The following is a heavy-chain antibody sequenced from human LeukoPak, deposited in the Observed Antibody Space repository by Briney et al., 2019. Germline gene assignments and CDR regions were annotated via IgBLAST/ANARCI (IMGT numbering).Heavy chain of an antibody. V-gene: IGHV1-2*02. CDR1: GYTFTGYY. J-gene: IGHJ5*02. CDR2: INPNSGGT. D-gene: IGHD6-13*01. Sequence: ASVKVSCKASGYTFTGYYMHCVRQAPGQGLEWMGCINPNSGGTNYAQKFQGRVTMTRDTSISTAYMELSRLRSDDTPVYFCARRQLYSSSWQGTFDPWGQGTLVTVSS. CDR3: ARRQLYSSSWQGTFDP.